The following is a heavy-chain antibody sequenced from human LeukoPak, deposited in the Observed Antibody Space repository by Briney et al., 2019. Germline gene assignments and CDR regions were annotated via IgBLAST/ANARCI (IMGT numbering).Heavy chain of an antibody. D-gene: IGHD6-13*01. CDR1: GFTFSTYW. Sequence: GGPLRLSCAASGFTFSTYWMSWVRQAPGKGLEWVANIKQDGSEKYYLDSVKGRFTISRDNAKNSLYLQMNSLRAEDTAVYFCTREAAAGIDYWGQGTLVTVSS. CDR2: IKQDGSEK. V-gene: IGHV3-7*01. J-gene: IGHJ4*02. CDR3: TREAAAGIDY.